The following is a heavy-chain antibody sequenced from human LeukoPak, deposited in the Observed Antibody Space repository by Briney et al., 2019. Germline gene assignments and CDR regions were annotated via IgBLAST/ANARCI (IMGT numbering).Heavy chain of an antibody. CDR3: ARGFSRYGYLLPDY. Sequence: ASVKVSCKASGYTFTSYGISWVRQAPGQGLEWMGWISAYNGNTNYAQKLQGRVTMTTDTSTSTAYMELRSLRSDGTAVYYCARGFSRYGYLLPDYWGQGTLVTVSS. CDR1: GYTFTSYG. D-gene: IGHD5-18*01. J-gene: IGHJ4*02. CDR2: ISAYNGNT. V-gene: IGHV1-18*01.